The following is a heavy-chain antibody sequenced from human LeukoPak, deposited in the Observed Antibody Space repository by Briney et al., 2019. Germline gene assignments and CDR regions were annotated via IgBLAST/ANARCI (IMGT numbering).Heavy chain of an antibody. J-gene: IGHJ4*02. CDR3: AKEGLEMDSFDY. CDR2: INSDGSST. D-gene: IGHD5-24*01. Sequence: GGSLRLSCAASGFTFSSYWMHWVRQAPGKGLVWVSRINSDGSSTSYADSVKGRFTISRDNAKNTLYLQMNSLRAEDTAVYYCAKEGLEMDSFDYWGQGTLVTVSS. V-gene: IGHV3-74*01. CDR1: GFTFSSYW.